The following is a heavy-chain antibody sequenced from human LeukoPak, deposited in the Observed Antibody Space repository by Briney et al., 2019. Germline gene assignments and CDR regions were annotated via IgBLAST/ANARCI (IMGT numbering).Heavy chain of an antibody. V-gene: IGHV3-48*02. Sequence: GGSLRLSCAASGFTLRSYSMNWVRQAPGKGLEWISDISSSSGTIYYADSVRGRFTISRDNAKNSLYLQMNSLRDEDTAVYYCMRDGLWGRGTLVTVSS. CDR3: MRDGL. D-gene: IGHD3/OR15-3a*01. J-gene: IGHJ4*02. CDR1: GFTLRSYS. CDR2: ISSSSGTI.